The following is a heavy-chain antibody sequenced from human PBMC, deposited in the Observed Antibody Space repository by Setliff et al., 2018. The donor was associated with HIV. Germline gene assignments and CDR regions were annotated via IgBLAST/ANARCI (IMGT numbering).Heavy chain of an antibody. CDR1: GGSISNNNYY. J-gene: IGHJ4*02. CDR2: IYHSGTI. CDR3: SRHRANWGGPWDY. Sequence: SETLSLTCTVSGGSISNNNYYWGWIRQPPGKGLEWIGSIYHSGTIFYKPSLKSRLAISVDTSKNHFSLNLTSVTAADTAVYFCSRHRANWGGPWDYWGQGTLVTVSS. D-gene: IGHD3-16*01. V-gene: IGHV4-39*01.